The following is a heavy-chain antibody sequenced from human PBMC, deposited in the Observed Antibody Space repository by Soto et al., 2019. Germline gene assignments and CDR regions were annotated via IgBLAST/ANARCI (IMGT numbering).Heavy chain of an antibody. Sequence: QVQLVESGGGVVQPGRSLRLSCAASGFTLSSYAMHWVRQTPGKGLDWVAIISYDGNRKYYADSVQGRFTISRDNSNNTLYLQMNSLRPEDTALYYCARVATAMVYDYWGQGTLVTVSS. V-gene: IGHV3-30-3*01. CDR1: GFTLSSYA. CDR2: ISYDGNRK. J-gene: IGHJ4*02. D-gene: IGHD5-18*01. CDR3: ARVATAMVYDY.